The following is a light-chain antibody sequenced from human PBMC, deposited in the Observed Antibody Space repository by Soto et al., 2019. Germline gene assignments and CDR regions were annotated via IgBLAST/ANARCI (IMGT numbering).Light chain of an antibody. V-gene: IGKV1-5*01. CDR1: QSISRW. J-gene: IGKJ2*01. Sequence: DIQMTHSTLSPSVGGRVAITCRASQSISRWLAWYQQKPGKAPKLLIYDASSLASGVPSRFSGSGSGTEFTLTISSLQPDDFVTYYCQQYVNYPYTFGQGTKVDI. CDR2: DAS. CDR3: QQYVNYPYT.